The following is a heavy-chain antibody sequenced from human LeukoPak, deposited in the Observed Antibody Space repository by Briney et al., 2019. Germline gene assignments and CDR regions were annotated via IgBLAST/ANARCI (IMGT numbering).Heavy chain of an antibody. Sequence: PGGSLRLSCAASGFTFSRSWMTCVRQSPGKGLEWVTHINEDGSDKYYVDSVTGRFSISRDNTKNSLYPEMSRLRAEDTGVYYCETWSNAWEFDYWGQGTLVSVSS. CDR3: ETWSNAWEFDY. CDR2: INEDGSDK. CDR1: GFTFSRSW. D-gene: IGHD1-26*01. V-gene: IGHV3-7*05. J-gene: IGHJ4*02.